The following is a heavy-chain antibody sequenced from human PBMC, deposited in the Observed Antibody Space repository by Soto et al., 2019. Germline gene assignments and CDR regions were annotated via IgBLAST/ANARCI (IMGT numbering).Heavy chain of an antibody. CDR3: ARPYCSGGTCYSGYWYYGVDV. D-gene: IGHD2-15*01. J-gene: IGHJ6*02. CDR1: EFTFTSFA. CDR2: ISYDGSNK. V-gene: IGHV3-30-3*01. Sequence: PGGSLRLSCAASEFTFTSFAMHWVRQAPGKGLEWVALISYDGSNKFYAGSVKGRFTISRDNSNNTLYLHMNSLRTEDTAVYYCARPYCSGGTCYSGYWYYGVDVWGQGTTVTVSS.